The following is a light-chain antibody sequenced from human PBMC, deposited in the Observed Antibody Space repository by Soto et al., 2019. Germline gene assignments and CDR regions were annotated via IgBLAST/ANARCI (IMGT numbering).Light chain of an antibody. J-gene: IGKJ5*01. CDR1: QSLANSF. Sequence: SQSPCTLSLSTGERATLSCRASQSLANSFMAWYQQKPGQAPRLLIYDTSSRASGIPDRFSGSGSGTDFTLTISRLETEDFAVFYCQQYGTSEIIFGQGTRLAIK. CDR3: QQYGTSEII. CDR2: DTS. V-gene: IGKV3-20*01.